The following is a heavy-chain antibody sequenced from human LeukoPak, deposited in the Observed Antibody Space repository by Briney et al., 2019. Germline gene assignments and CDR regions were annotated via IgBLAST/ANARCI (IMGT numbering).Heavy chain of an antibody. CDR1: GGSISSYY. CDR2: ISYSGST. Sequence: PSETLSLTCTVSGGSISSYYWNWIRQAPGKGLEWIGYISYSGSTNYNPSLKSRVTISVDTSKNQFSLKLSSVTAADTAVYYCARLVHTSDWSPFDYWGQGTLVTVSS. CDR3: ARLVHTSDWSPFDY. D-gene: IGHD2-2*01. J-gene: IGHJ4*02. V-gene: IGHV4-59*01.